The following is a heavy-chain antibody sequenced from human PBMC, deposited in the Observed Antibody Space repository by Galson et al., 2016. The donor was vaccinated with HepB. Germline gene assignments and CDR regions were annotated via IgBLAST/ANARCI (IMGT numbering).Heavy chain of an antibody. J-gene: IGHJ4*02. CDR2: ISYDGTDK. V-gene: IGHV3-30-3*01. CDR3: ARGPYSSGYYFDY. Sequence: SLRLSCAASGFTFSSYAMHWVRQAPGKGLEWVALISYDGTDKYYADSVKGRFTISRDNSENTVYLQMNSLRGEDTAVYYCARGPYSSGYYFDYWGQGTLVTVSS. D-gene: IGHD6-25*01. CDR1: GFTFSSYA.